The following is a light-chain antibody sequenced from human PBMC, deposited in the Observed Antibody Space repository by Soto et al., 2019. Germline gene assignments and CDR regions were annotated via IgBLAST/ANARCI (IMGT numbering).Light chain of an antibody. V-gene: IGKV3-20*01. CDR1: QSITSKF. Sequence: EIVLTQSPGTLSLSPGERATLSCRASQSITSKFLAWYQQKPGQAPRLLIYGASTRAAGVPDRFSGSGSGTDFTLTITRLEPEDFAVYYCQQYGRSPLMYTFGQGTKLGV. J-gene: IGKJ2*01. CDR2: GAS. CDR3: QQYGRSPLMYT.